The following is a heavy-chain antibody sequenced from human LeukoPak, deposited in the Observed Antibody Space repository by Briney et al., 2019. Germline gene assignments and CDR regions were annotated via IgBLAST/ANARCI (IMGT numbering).Heavy chain of an antibody. CDR2: ISTSGST. CDR3: ARAPIRYCYGAGGYYYYMDV. CDR1: GGSISSSNYY. Sequence: SETLSLTCTVSGGSISSSNYYWGWIRQPPGKGLEWIGRISTSGSTTYNPSLKSRVTITIDKSRNEVSLHLSSVTAADTAIYYCARAPIRYCYGAGGYYYYMDVWGKGTTVTISS. D-gene: IGHD3-10*01. V-gene: IGHV4-61*05. J-gene: IGHJ6*03.